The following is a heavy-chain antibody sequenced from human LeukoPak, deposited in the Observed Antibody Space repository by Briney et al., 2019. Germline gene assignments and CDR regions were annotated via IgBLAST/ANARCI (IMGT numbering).Heavy chain of an antibody. CDR1: GYSFTSYW. V-gene: IGHV5-51*01. D-gene: IGHD6-13*01. CDR3: ARRGSSWTGFDY. J-gene: IGHJ4*02. CDR2: IYPGDPDT. Sequence: GESLKISCKGSGYSFTSYWIGWVRQMPGKGLGWRGIIYPGDPDTRYSPSFQGQATISADKSTSTAYLQWSSLKASDTAMYYCARRGSSWTGFDYWGQGTLVTVSP.